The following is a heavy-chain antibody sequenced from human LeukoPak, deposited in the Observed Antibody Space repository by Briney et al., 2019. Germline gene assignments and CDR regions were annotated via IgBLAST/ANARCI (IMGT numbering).Heavy chain of an antibody. CDR2: ISGSGGST. CDR3: AKDRGPTYYDF. J-gene: IGHJ4*02. Sequence: PGGSLRLSCAASGLTFSSYAMSWVREAPGKGLEWVSAISGSGGSTYYADSVKGRFTIYRDNSKNTLYLQMNSLRAEDTAVYCCAKDRGPTYYDFWGQGTLVTVSS. D-gene: IGHD3-3*01. V-gene: IGHV3-23*01. CDR1: GLTFSSYA.